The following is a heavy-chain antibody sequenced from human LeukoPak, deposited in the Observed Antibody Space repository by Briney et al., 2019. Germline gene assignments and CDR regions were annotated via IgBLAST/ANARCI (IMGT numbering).Heavy chain of an antibody. J-gene: IGHJ4*02. CDR1: GFTFGDYA. CDR2: IRSKAYGGTT. CDR3: TRDYYDSSGYYFDYFDY. Sequence: QTGGSLRLSCTASGFTFGDYAMSWVRQAPGKGLEWVGFIRSKAYGGTTEYAASVKGRFTISRDDSKSIAYLQMNSLKTEDTAVYYCTRDYYDSSGYYFDYFDYWGQGTLVTVSS. D-gene: IGHD3-22*01. V-gene: IGHV3-49*04.